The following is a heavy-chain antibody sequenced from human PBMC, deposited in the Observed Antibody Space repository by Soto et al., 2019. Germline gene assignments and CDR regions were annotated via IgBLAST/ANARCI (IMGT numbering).Heavy chain of an antibody. Sequence: VGSLRLSCAASGFTFSSYAMSWVRQAPGKGLEWVSAISGSGGGTYYADSVKGRFTISRDNSKNTLYLQMNSLRAEDTAVYYCAKDWDSSGPGGLDYWGQGTLVTVSS. CDR1: GFTFSSYA. CDR2: ISGSGGGT. CDR3: AKDWDSSGPGGLDY. D-gene: IGHD3-22*01. J-gene: IGHJ4*02. V-gene: IGHV3-23*01.